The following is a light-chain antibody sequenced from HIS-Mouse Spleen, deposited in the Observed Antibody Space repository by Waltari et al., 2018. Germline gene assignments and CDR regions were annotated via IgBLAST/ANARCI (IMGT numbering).Light chain of an antibody. V-gene: IGLV2-23*01. CDR2: EGS. CDR3: CSYAGSSTLV. J-gene: IGLJ3*02. Sequence: QSALTQPASVSGSPGQSITISCTGTSSDVGSYNLVSCYQQHPGKAPKLMIYEGSKRLSGVSTRFSGSKSCNTASLSISGLQAEYESDYYCCSYAGSSTLVFGGGTNLTVL. CDR1: SSDVGSYNL.